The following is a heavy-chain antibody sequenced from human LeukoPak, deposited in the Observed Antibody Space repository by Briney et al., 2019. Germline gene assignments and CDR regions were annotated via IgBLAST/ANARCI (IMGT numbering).Heavy chain of an antibody. Sequence: ASVKVSCKASGYTFTSYDINWVRQATGQGLEWMGWMNPNSGNTGYAQKFQGRVTMTRNTSISTAYMELSSLRSEDTAVYYCARGPRPRDYVWGRYRPWGQGTLVTVSS. J-gene: IGHJ5*02. CDR1: GYTFTSYD. CDR2: MNPNSGNT. CDR3: ARGPRPRDYVWGRYRP. V-gene: IGHV1-8*01. D-gene: IGHD3-16*02.